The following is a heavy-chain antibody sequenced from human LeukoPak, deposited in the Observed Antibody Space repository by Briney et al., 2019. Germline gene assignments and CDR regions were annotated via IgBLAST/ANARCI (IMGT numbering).Heavy chain of an antibody. CDR1: GFTFISVW. V-gene: IGHV3-7*03. Sequence: PGGSLRLSCAASGFTFISVWMTWVRQAPGKGVQWVANIKQDGSEQRYVDCVEGRFTIYRDNAKNSLHLQMNSLRVEDTAVSYCARAPGAAAIDYWGQGTQVTVSS. CDR2: IKQDGSEQ. D-gene: IGHD2-2*01. J-gene: IGHJ4*02. CDR3: ARAPGAAAIDY.